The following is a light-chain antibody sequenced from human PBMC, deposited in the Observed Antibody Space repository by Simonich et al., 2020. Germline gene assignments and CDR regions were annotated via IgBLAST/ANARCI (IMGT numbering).Light chain of an antibody. CDR1: SSDVGGYNY. CDR3: SSYTSSSTYVV. J-gene: IGLJ2*01. V-gene: IGLV2-14*01. Sequence: QSALTQPASVSGSPGQSITISCTETSSDVGGYNYVSWYQQHPGKAPKLMIYDVSKPPAGVSNRFSGSKSGNPASLTISGLQAEDEADYYCSSYTSSSTYVVFGGGTKLTVL. CDR2: DVS.